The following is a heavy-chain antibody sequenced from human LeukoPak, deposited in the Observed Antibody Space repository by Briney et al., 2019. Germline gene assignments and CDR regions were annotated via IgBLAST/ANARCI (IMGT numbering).Heavy chain of an antibody. J-gene: IGHJ4*02. CDR2: ISSSSSYI. V-gene: IGHV3-21*01. CDR1: GFTFSSFS. Sequence: GGSLRLSCAASGFTFSSFSMNWVRQAPGKGLEWVSSISSSSSYIYYADSVKGRFTISRDNAKNSLYLQMNSLRAEDTAVYYCARHAGLRFLEWLLPTDYWGQGTLVTVSS. CDR3: ARHAGLRFLEWLLPTDY. D-gene: IGHD3-3*01.